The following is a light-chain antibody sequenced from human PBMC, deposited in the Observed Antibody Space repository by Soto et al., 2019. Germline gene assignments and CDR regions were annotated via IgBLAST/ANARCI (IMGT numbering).Light chain of an antibody. CDR2: ANK. Sequence: QSVLTQPPSVSGAPGQRVTISCTGSSSNIGAGYDVHWYQQLPGAAPKLLIYANKNRPAGVPDRFSASKSGTSASLAITGLQAEDEADYYRQSYDSSPSGYVFGTGTKVTVL. CDR1: SSNIGAGYD. J-gene: IGLJ1*01. CDR3: QSYDSSPSGYV. V-gene: IGLV1-40*01.